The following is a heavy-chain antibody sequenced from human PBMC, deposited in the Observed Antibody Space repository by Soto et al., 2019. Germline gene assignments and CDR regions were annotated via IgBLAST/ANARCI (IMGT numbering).Heavy chain of an antibody. D-gene: IGHD3-3*01. CDR1: GYSFTGHA. CDR3: ARGGRPIRVLLP. CDR2: VNTNSGAT. J-gene: IGHJ5*02. V-gene: IGHV1-2*02. Sequence: QVQLVQSGAEVKKPGASVNVSCKASGYSFTGHAMHWVRQAPGEGPEWMGWVNTNSGATKYAQKLQGRVTLSRATSISTAQIELSGVGSDDSSVSYCARGGRPIRVLLPWGQGTLVTVSS.